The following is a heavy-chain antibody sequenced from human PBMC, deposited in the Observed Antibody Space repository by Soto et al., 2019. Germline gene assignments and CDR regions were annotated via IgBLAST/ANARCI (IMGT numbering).Heavy chain of an antibody. CDR1: GYTFTGYA. Sequence: GASVKVSCKASGYTFTGYAMHWVRQAPGQRLEWMGWINAGNGNTKYSQKFQGRVTITRDTSASTAYMELSSLRSEDTAVYYCARKFGDYDSSGYYMGTWFDPWGQGTLVTVSS. V-gene: IGHV1-3*01. D-gene: IGHD3-22*01. CDR2: INAGNGNT. CDR3: ARKFGDYDSSGYYMGTWFDP. J-gene: IGHJ5*02.